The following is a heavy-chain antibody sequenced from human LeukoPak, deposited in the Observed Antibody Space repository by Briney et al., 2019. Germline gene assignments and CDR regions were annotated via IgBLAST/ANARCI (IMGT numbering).Heavy chain of an antibody. CDR3: ARGEPHYGMDV. CDR1: GFTFSSYG. J-gene: IGHJ6*02. Sequence: GRSLRLSCAASGFTFSSYGMHWVRQAPGKGLEWVAVIWYDGSNKYYADSVKGRFTISRDNSKNTLFLQMNSLRAEDTAVYYCARGEPHYGMDVWGQGTTVTVSS. V-gene: IGHV3-33*01. D-gene: IGHD1-14*01. CDR2: IWYDGSNK.